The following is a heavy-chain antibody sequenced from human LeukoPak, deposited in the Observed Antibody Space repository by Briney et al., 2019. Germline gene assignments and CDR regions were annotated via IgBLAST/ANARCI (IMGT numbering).Heavy chain of an antibody. V-gene: IGHV5-51*01. D-gene: IGHD6-6*01. Sequence: GESLKISCKASGYSFTTYWIGWVRQMPGKGLEWMGIIYPADSTAHYSPSFQGQVTISADKSISTAYLQWSSLKASDTAMYYCARRTPSSSSRSDAFDIWGQGTMVTVSS. CDR3: ARRTPSSSSRSDAFDI. J-gene: IGHJ3*02. CDR1: GYSFTTYW. CDR2: IYPADSTA.